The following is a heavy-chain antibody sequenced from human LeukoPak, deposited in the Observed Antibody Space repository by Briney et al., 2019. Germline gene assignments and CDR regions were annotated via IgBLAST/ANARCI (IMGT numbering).Heavy chain of an antibody. CDR2: ISGSGGST. CDR3: AKRGSSWYYFDY. D-gene: IGHD6-13*01. CDR1: GFTFSSYG. V-gene: IGHV3-23*01. J-gene: IGHJ4*02. Sequence: GGTLRLSCAASGFTFSSYGMSWVRQAPGKGLEWVSGISGSGGSTYYADSVKGRFTISRDNSKNTLYLQMNSLRAEDTAVYYCAKRGSSWYYFDYWGQGTLVTVSS.